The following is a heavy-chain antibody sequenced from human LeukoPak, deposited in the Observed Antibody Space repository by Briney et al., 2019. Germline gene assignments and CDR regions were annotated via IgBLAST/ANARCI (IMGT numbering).Heavy chain of an antibody. Sequence: GASVKVSCKASGYTFTSYDINWVRQATGQGLEWMGWMNPNSGNTGYAQKFQGRVTITRNTSISTAYMELSSLRSGDTAVYYCARVPGYSSSWSHDYWGQGTLVTVSS. D-gene: IGHD6-13*01. J-gene: IGHJ4*02. V-gene: IGHV1-8*03. CDR1: GYTFTSYD. CDR3: ARVPGYSSSWSHDY. CDR2: MNPNSGNT.